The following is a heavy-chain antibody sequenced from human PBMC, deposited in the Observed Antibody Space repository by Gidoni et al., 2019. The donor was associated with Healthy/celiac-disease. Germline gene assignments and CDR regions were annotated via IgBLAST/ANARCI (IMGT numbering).Heavy chain of an antibody. V-gene: IGHV1-58*01. J-gene: IGHJ6*02. CDR1: GFTFTSSA. Sequence: QMQLVQSGPEVKKPGTSVKVSCKASGFTFTSSAVQWVRQARGQRLEWIGWIVVGSGNTNYEQKFQERVTITRDMSTSTAYMELSSLRSEDTAVYYCAADYPRLYYYGMDVWGQGTTVTVSS. CDR3: AADYPRLYYYGMDV. CDR2: IVVGSGNT.